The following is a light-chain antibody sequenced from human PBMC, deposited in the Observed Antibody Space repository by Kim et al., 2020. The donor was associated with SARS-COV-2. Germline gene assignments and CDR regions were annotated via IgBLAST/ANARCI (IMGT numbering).Light chain of an antibody. CDR2: GKN. CDR1: SLRSYY. CDR3: NSRDSSGNHPGV. V-gene: IGLV3-19*01. J-gene: IGLJ1*01. Sequence: SELTQDPAVSVALGQTVRITCQGDSLRSYYASWYQQKPGQAPVLVIYGKNNRPSGIPDRFSGSSSGNTASLTITGAQAEDEADYYCNSRDSSGNHPGVFGTGTKVTVL.